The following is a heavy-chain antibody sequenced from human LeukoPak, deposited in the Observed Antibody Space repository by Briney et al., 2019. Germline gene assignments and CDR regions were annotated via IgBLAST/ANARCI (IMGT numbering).Heavy chain of an antibody. V-gene: IGHV3-23*01. CDR2: ISGSGDST. CDR3: TRSLNYYDSSGHYPNWFDP. Sequence: AASLRLSCAASGFTFSSYDMNWLRQAPGKGLEGVSSISGSGDSTYYADPVKGRLTISRDKSKNTLYLQMNSLRAEDTAVYYCTRSLNYYDSSGHYPNWFDPWGQGTLVTVSS. J-gene: IGHJ5*02. D-gene: IGHD3-22*01. CDR1: GFTFSSYD.